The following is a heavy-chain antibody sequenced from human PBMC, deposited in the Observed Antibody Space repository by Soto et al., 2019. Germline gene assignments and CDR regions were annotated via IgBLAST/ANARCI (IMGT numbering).Heavy chain of an antibody. D-gene: IGHD3-3*01. V-gene: IGHV4-59*01. Sequence: SETLSLTCTVSGGSISSYYWSWIRQPPGKGLEWIGYIYYSGSTNYNPSLKSRVTISVDTSKNQFSLKLSSVTAADTAVYYCARLGPAYDFWSGYITSNWFDPWGQGTLVTVSS. J-gene: IGHJ5*02. CDR2: IYYSGST. CDR1: GGSISSYY. CDR3: ARLGPAYDFWSGYITSNWFDP.